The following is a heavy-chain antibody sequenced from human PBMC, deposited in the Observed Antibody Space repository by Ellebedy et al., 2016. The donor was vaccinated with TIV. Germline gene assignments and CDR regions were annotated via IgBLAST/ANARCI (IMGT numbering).Heavy chain of an antibody. Sequence: AASVKVSCKASGYTFTDYYIHWVRQAPGQGLEWMGWINPNSGCTNYAQKFQGWVTMTRDTSISTAYMELNRLRSDDTALYYCARDGAVTTVFDYWGQGTLVTVSS. J-gene: IGHJ4*02. D-gene: IGHD4-17*01. CDR1: GYTFTDYY. CDR3: ARDGAVTTVFDY. CDR2: INPNSGCT. V-gene: IGHV1-2*04.